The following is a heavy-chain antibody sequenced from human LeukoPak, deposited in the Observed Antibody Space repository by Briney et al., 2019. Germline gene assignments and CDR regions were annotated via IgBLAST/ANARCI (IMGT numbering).Heavy chain of an antibody. V-gene: IGHV1-69*06. CDR3: ARDPLHRYCSSTSCYLFDY. D-gene: IGHD2-2*01. J-gene: IGHJ4*02. Sequence: SVKVSCKASGGTFSSYAISWVRQAPGQGLEWMGGIIPIFGTANYAQKFQGRVTITADKSTSTAYMELSSLRSEDTAVYYCARDPLHRYCSSTSCYLFDYWGQGTLVTVSS. CDR1: GGTFSSYA. CDR2: IIPIFGTA.